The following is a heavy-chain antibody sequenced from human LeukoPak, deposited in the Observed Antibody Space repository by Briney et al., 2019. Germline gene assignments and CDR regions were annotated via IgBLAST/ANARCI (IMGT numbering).Heavy chain of an antibody. D-gene: IGHD6-13*01. CDR3: ASPFGIAAAGTDWYFDL. V-gene: IGHV3-21*01. Sequence: GGSLRLSCAASGFTFRSYSMNWVRQAPGKGLEWVSSISSSSSYIYYADSVKGRFTISRDNAKNSLYLQMNSLRAEDTAVYYCASPFGIAAAGTDWYFDLWGRGTLVTVSS. J-gene: IGHJ2*01. CDR1: GFTFRSYS. CDR2: ISSSSSYI.